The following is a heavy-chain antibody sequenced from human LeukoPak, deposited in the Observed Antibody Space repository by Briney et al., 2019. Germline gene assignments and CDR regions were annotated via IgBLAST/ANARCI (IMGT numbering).Heavy chain of an antibody. CDR3: AKATVTTCSGAYCPTFDY. Sequence: GGSLRLSCAASGFTFSDYYMSWIRQAPGKGLEWVSYISSSGSTIYYADSVKGRFTISRDSSKNTLYLQMNSLRAGAEDVYYCAKATVTTCSGAYCPTFDYWSQGTLVTVSS. J-gene: IGHJ4*02. D-gene: IGHD2-15*01. V-gene: IGHV3-11*01. CDR1: GFTFSDYY. CDR2: ISSSGSTI.